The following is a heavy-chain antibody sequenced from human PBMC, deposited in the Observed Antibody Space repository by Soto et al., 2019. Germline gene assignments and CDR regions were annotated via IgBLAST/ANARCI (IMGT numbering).Heavy chain of an antibody. D-gene: IGHD3-16*01. CDR1: GFTFSSYS. J-gene: IGHJ3*02. CDR3: ARELHELAYDVGAFDI. Sequence: LRLSCAASGFTFSSYSMNWVRQAPGKGPEWVSSISSSSSYIYYADSVKGRFTISRDNAKNSLYLQMNSLRAEDTAVYYCARELHELAYDVGAFDIWGQGTMVTVSS. CDR2: ISSSSSYI. V-gene: IGHV3-21*01.